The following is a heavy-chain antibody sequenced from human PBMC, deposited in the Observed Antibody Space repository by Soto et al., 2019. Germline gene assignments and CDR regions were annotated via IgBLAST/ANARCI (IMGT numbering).Heavy chain of an antibody. J-gene: IGHJ3*02. V-gene: IGHV3-30-3*01. Sequence: QVHLEESGGGVVQPVTSLRLSCVASGFTFSSYGMHWVRQAPGKGLEWVAVIPNTENKKYYADSVKGRFTISRDNSQNTLFLQMDSLMSEDTAMYYCARTAGGRVRGALDIWGQGTMVTVS. CDR2: IPNTENKK. CDR3: ARTAGGRVRGALDI. D-gene: IGHD6-13*01. CDR1: GFTFSSYG.